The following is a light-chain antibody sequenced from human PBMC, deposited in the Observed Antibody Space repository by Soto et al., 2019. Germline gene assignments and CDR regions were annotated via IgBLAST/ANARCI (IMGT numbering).Light chain of an antibody. V-gene: IGLV2-14*03. J-gene: IGLJ1*01. CDR2: DVS. CDR1: SSDVGGYNY. CDR3: SSYTSSSTLLYV. Sequence: QSALTQPASVSGSPGQSITISCTGTSSDVGGYNYVSWYQQHPRKAPKLMIYDVSNRPSGVSNRFSGSKSGNTASLTISGLQAEDEADYYCSSYTSSSTLLYVFGTGTKVTVL.